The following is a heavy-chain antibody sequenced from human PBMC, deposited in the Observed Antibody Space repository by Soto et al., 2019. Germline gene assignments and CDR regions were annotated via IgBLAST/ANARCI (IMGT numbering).Heavy chain of an antibody. V-gene: IGHV1-69*12. CDR2: IVPIFGTT. Sequence: QVQLVQSGAEVKKPGSSVKVSCKVSGGTFSNYAIDWVRLAPGHGLEWMGGIVPIFGTTYYTQKFQARATIIADASTTTAYLEMSRLRSEDTAIYYCARVEAVAGLYNYHGLDVWGQGTAVTVSS. J-gene: IGHJ6*02. D-gene: IGHD6-19*01. CDR3: ARVEAVAGLYNYHGLDV. CDR1: GGTFSNYA.